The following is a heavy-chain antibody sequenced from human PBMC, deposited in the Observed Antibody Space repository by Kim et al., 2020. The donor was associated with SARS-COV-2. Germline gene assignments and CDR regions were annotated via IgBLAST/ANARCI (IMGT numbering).Heavy chain of an antibody. Sequence: SETLSLTCTVSGGSISSYYWSWIRQPPGKGLEWIGYIYYSGSTNYNPSLKSRVTISVDTSKNQFSLKLSSVTAADTAVYYCARGGGYYLGPVDYWGQGTLVTVSS. V-gene: IGHV4-59*13. CDR2: IYYSGST. CDR1: GGSISSYY. CDR3: ARGGGYYLGPVDY. D-gene: IGHD3-22*01. J-gene: IGHJ4*02.